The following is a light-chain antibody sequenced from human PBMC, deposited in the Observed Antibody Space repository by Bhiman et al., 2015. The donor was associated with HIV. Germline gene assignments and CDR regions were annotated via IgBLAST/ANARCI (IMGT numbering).Light chain of an antibody. V-gene: IGLV3-1*01. CDR1: KLGDKY. J-gene: IGLJ2*01. Sequence: SYELTQPPSVSVSPGQTASITCSGDKLGDKYVCWYQQKPGQSPVVVIYQDSKRPSGVPERFFGSNSGNTATLTISGTQSMDEADYYCQAWDTNSVVFGGGTKLTVL. CDR2: QDS. CDR3: QAWDTNSVV.